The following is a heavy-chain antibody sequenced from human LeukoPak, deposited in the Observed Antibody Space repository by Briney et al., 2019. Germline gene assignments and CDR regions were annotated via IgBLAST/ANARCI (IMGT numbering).Heavy chain of an antibody. CDR3: AREDLYYYDSSGSEYFQH. CDR1: GYTFTGYY. Sequence: VASVKVSCKASGYTFTGYYMHWVRQAPGQGLEWMGWINPNSGGTNYAQKFQGRVTMTRDTSISTAYMELSRLRSDETAVYYCAREDLYYYDSSGSEYFQHWGQGTLVTVSS. J-gene: IGHJ1*01. V-gene: IGHV1-2*02. D-gene: IGHD3-22*01. CDR2: INPNSGGT.